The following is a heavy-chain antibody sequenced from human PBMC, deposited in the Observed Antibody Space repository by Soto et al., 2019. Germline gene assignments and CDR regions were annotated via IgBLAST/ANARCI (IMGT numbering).Heavy chain of an antibody. J-gene: IGHJ6*02. Sequence: QVQLVQSGAEVKKPGASVKVSCKASGYTFTSYGISWVRQAPGQGLEWMGWISAYNGNTNYAQKLQGRVPLTTDTSTSTAYMDLRSLRSDDTAVDYCARDWVPHDDILTGLRGDDYYGMDVWGQGTTVTVSS. CDR1: GYTFTSYG. V-gene: IGHV1-18*01. CDR2: ISAYNGNT. D-gene: IGHD3-9*01. CDR3: ARDWVPHDDILTGLRGDDYYGMDV.